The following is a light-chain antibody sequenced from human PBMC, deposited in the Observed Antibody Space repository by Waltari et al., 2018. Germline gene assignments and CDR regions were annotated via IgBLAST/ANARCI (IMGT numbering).Light chain of an antibody. CDR1: SSDVGSYNL. J-gene: IGLJ1*01. CDR3: CSYAGSSTPYV. Sequence: QSALTQPASVSGSPGQSITLSCTGTSSDVGSYNLVSWYRQPPGKAPKLLIYEVSKRPSGVSNRFSGSKSGNAASLTISGLQAEDEADYYCCSYAGSSTPYVFGTGTKVTVL. CDR2: EVS. V-gene: IGLV2-23*02.